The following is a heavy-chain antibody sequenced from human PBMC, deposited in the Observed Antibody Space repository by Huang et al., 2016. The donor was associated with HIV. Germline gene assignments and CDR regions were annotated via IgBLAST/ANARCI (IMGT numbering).Heavy chain of an antibody. D-gene: IGHD2-15*01. V-gene: IGHV3-30*18. CDR3: AKESRWFSDFDQ. CDR2: ISYDGRSD. CDR1: GFIFSNFG. J-gene: IGHJ5*02. Sequence: QVQLVESGGGVVQPGTSLSLFCAASGFIFSNFGMHWVRQAPGKGLGWVAVISYDGRSDRYSDSVKGRFTISRDNDKNTLSLEMNRLRHDDTAVYYCAKESRWFSDFDQWGQGTLVTVSS.